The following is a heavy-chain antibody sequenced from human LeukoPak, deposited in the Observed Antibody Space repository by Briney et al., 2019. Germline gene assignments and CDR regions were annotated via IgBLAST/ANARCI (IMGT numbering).Heavy chain of an antibody. CDR2: IYYSGST. V-gene: IGHV4-59*08. CDR3: ARLSVDTAMVIDY. J-gene: IGHJ4*02. D-gene: IGHD5-18*01. Sequence: PSETLSLTCTVSGGSISSYYWSWIRQPPGKGLEWIGCIYYSGSTNYNPSLKSRVTISVDTSKNQFSLKLSSVTAADTAVYYCARLSVDTAMVIDYWGQGTLVTVSS. CDR1: GGSISSYY.